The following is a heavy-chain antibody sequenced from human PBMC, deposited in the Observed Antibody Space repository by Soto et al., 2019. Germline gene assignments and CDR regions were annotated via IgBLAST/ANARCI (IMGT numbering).Heavy chain of an antibody. CDR1: GFTFSSYA. D-gene: IGHD2-21*02. CDR3: AKSPPLAYCGGDCYSDPYYYYYGMDV. Sequence: GGSLRLSCAASGFTFSSYAMSWVRQAPGKGLEWVSAISGSGGSTYYADSVKGRFTISRDNSKNTLYLQMNSLRAEDTAVYYCAKSPPLAYCGGDCYSDPYYYYYGMDVWGQGTTVTVSS. V-gene: IGHV3-23*01. J-gene: IGHJ6*02. CDR2: ISGSGGST.